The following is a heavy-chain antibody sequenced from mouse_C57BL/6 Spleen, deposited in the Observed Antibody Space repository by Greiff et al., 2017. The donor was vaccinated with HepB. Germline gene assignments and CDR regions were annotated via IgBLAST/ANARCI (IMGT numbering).Heavy chain of an antibody. D-gene: IGHD2-4*01. Sequence: EVQLQQSGPGLVKPSQSLSLTCSVTGYSITSGYYWNWIRQFPGNKLEWMGYISYDGSNNYNPSLKNRISITRDTSKNQFFLKLNSVTTEDTATYYCARGSDYDDFDYWGQGTTLTVSS. J-gene: IGHJ2*01. CDR2: ISYDGSN. CDR1: GYSITSGYY. V-gene: IGHV3-6*01. CDR3: ARGSDYDDFDY.